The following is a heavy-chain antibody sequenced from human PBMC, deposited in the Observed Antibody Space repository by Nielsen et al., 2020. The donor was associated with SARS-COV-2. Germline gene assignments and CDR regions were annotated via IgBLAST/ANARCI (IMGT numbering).Heavy chain of an antibody. J-gene: IGHJ4*02. D-gene: IGHD2-21*01. CDR3: ANDDVYSRSYGDFYY. V-gene: IGHV3-23*01. CDR2: ISGSGAST. Sequence: GGSLRLSCTASGFTFSSYAMSWVRQAPGEGLVWVSLISGSGASTYYADSVKGRFTISRDNSKNTLYLQMNSLRAEDTAVYYCANDDVYSRSYGDFYYWGQGTLVTVSS. CDR1: GFTFSSYA.